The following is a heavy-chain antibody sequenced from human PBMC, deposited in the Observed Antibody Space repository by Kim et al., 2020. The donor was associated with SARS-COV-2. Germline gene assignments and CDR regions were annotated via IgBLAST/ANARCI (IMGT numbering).Heavy chain of an antibody. CDR2: IIPIFGTA. Sequence: SVKVSCKASGGTFSSYAISWVRQAPGQGLEWMGGIIPIFGTANYAQKFQGRVTITADESTSTAYMELSSLRSEDTAVYYCARGIAAAGNFDYWGQGTLVTVSS. CDR3: ARGIAAAGNFDY. V-gene: IGHV1-69*13. D-gene: IGHD6-13*01. J-gene: IGHJ4*02. CDR1: GGTFSSYA.